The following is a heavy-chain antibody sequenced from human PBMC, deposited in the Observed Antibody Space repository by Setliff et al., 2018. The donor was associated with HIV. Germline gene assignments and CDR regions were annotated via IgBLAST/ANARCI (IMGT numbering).Heavy chain of an antibody. V-gene: IGHV1-18*01. CDR3: ARCYYDSSGPTDAFDI. J-gene: IGHJ3*02. CDR1: GGTFSDYT. Sequence: VASVKVSCKASGGTFSDYTVNWVRQAPGQGLEWMGWISVYNGNTNYAEKFQGRVTMTRDTSRSTVYMELSSLRSEDTAVYYCARCYYDSSGPTDAFDIWGQGTVVTVSS. D-gene: IGHD3-22*01. CDR2: ISVYNGNT.